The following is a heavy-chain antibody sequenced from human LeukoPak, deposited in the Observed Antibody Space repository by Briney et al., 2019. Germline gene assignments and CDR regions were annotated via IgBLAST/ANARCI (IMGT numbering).Heavy chain of an antibody. CDR3: AGDSGNAFDI. J-gene: IGHJ3*02. CDR1: GGTFSSYA. CDR2: ISAYNGHT. V-gene: IGHV1-18*01. D-gene: IGHD1-26*01. Sequence: ASVKVSCKASGGTFSSYAISWVRQPPGQGLEWMGWISAYNGHTNYAQNLQGRVTMTTDTSTSTAYMELRRLRSDDTAVYYCAGDSGNAFDIWGKGTMVTVSS.